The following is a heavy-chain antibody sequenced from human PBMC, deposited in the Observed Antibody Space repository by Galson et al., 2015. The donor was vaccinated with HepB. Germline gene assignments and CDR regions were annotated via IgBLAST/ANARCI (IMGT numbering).Heavy chain of an antibody. D-gene: IGHD3-22*01. V-gene: IGHV1-18*01. Sequence: SVKVSCKASSYTFTNYGISWVRQAPGQGLEWMGWITAYNGNTNYAQKLQGRVTMTTDTSTSTANVELRSLRSDDTAVYYCARDYYDSSGYYYMDYWGQGTLVTVSS. J-gene: IGHJ4*02. CDR2: ITAYNGNT. CDR1: SYTFTNYG. CDR3: ARDYYDSSGYYYMDY.